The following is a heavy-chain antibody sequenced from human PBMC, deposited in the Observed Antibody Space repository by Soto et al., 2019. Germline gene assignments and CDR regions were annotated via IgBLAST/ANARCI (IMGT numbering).Heavy chain of an antibody. CDR1: GDSISSADYY. CDR2: IFYSGTT. Sequence: QVQLQESGPGLVRPSQTLSLTCTVSGDSISSADYYWSWIRQTPGKGLEWIGHIFYSGTTYYNPSLKSRLTISVDTSKNHFSLRLTSVTAADTAGYYCARDLWVEPELYDDGMDVWRQGPKVTVSS. J-gene: IGHJ6*02. CDR3: ARDLWVEPELYDDGMDV. D-gene: IGHD5-12*01. V-gene: IGHV4-30-4*01.